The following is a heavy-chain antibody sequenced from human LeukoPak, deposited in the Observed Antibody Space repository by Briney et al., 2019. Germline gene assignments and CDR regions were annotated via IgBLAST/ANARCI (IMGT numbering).Heavy chain of an antibody. V-gene: IGHV3-23*01. CDR3: ARESPAGYYYGSGSPSDAFDI. CDR1: GFTFSSYA. CDR2: ISGSGGST. J-gene: IGHJ3*02. Sequence: GGSLRLSCAASGFTFSSYAMSWVRQAPGKGLEWVSAISGSGGSTYYADSVKGRFTISRDNAKNSLYLQMNSLRAEDTAVYYCARESPAGYYYGSGSPSDAFDIWGQGTMVTVSS. D-gene: IGHD3-10*01.